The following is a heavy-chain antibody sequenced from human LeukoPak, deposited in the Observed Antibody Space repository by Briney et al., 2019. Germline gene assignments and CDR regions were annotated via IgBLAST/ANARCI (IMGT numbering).Heavy chain of an antibody. CDR3: ARDLLDIATGYNNWFDP. Sequence: PGGSLRLSCAASGFTFSDYYMNWIRQAPGKGLEWISYISLRGDMIYYADSVKGRFTISRDNVQNSLFLQMSDLRVEDTAVYYCARDLLDIATGYNNWFDPWGQGTRVTVSS. CDR1: GFTFSDYY. D-gene: IGHD3-9*01. V-gene: IGHV3-11*01. J-gene: IGHJ5*02. CDR2: ISLRGDMI.